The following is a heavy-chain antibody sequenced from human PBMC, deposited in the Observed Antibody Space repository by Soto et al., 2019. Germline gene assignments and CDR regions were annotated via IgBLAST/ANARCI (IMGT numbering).Heavy chain of an antibody. Sequence: EVQLVESGGGLVQPGGSLRLSCSASGFIFSTYDMHWVRQATGKGLEWVSAIGSAGDTFYPDSVKGRFTISRENAKNSLYLQMNSLRXXXXXXXXXXRXLAXXXXTWGQGTLV. CDR1: GFIFSTYD. CDR2: IGSAGDT. J-gene: IGHJ4*02. CDR3: XRXLAXXXXT. V-gene: IGHV3-13*01.